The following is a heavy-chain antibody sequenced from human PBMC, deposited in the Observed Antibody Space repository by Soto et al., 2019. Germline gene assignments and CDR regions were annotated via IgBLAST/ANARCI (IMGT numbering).Heavy chain of an antibody. V-gene: IGHV1-2*02. J-gene: IGHJ4*02. Sequence: HVQLVQSGTEVKKPGASVRVSCMVSGYPFTTYYIHWVRQAPGQALEWMGWIDPRSGGTVYEQKFQGRVTMTRDTSISTVYMDLSGLTSDDTALYCCATDDYGIFHYWGQGSLVTVSS. D-gene: IGHD3-10*01. CDR3: ATDDYGIFHY. CDR2: IDPRSGGT. CDR1: GYPFTTYY.